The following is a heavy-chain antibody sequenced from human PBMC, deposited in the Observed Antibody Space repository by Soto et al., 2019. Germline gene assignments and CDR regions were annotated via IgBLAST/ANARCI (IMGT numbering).Heavy chain of an antibody. D-gene: IGHD2-8*01. CDR2: ISGSGGST. V-gene: IGHV3-23*01. J-gene: IGHJ3*02. CDR3: AKDWANGGSHAFDI. Sequence: GGSLRLSCAASGFTVSSNYMSWVRQAPGKGLEWVSAISGSGGSTYYADSVKGRFTISRDNSKNTLYLQMNSLRAEDTAVYYCAKDWANGGSHAFDIWGQGTMVTVSS. CDR1: GFTVSSNY.